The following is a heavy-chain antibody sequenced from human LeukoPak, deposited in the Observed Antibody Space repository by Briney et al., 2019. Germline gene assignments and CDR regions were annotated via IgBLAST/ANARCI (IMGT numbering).Heavy chain of an antibody. CDR1: GYTFTSYG. D-gene: IGHD3-10*01. CDR3: ARALVRGTYFHYMDV. J-gene: IGHJ6*03. Sequence: GASVKVSCKASGYTFTSYGLTWVRQAPGQGLEWMAWISTYNGNTNYAQNFQDRVTMTTDTSTNTAYLELRSLRVDDMATYYCARALVRGTYFHYMDVWGKGTSVTVSS. V-gene: IGHV1-18*03. CDR2: ISTYNGNT.